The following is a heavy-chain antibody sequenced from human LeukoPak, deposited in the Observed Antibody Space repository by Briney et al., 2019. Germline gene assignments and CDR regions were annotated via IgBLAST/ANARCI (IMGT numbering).Heavy chain of an antibody. D-gene: IGHD1-7*01. CDR1: GGSISSSSYY. J-gene: IGHJ1*01. Sequence: TSSETLSLTCTVSGGSISSSSYYWGWIRQPPGKGLEWIGSIYYSGSTYYNPSLKSRVTISVDTSKNQFSLKLSSVTAADTAVYYCASTPRAELGEYFQHWGQGTLVTVSS. V-gene: IGHV4-39*01. CDR3: ASTPRAELGEYFQH. CDR2: IYYSGST.